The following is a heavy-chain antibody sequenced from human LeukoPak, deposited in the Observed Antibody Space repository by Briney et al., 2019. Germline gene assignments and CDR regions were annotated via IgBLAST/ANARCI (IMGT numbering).Heavy chain of an antibody. V-gene: IGHV3-30*18. J-gene: IGHJ6*02. CDR1: GFTFSSYG. CDR3: AKLNLGNYGMDV. D-gene: IGHD1-14*01. Sequence: GGSLRLSCAASGFTFSSYGMHWVRQAPGKGLEWVAVISYDGSNKYYADSVRGRFTISRDNSKNTLYLQMNSLRAEDTAVYYCAKLNLGNYGMDVWGQGTTVTVSS. CDR2: ISYDGSNK.